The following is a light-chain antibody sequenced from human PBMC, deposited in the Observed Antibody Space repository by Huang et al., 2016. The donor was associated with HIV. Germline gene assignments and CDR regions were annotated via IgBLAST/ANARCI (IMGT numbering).Light chain of an antibody. Sequence: EILLTQSPDILSLSPGERATPSGRASQNVSSRFLAWYQQKPGQAPRLLIFGTSRRAIGIPDRFSGSGSGTDCTLTINKLEPEDFAVYYCQQCGGSPYTFGQGTKLEMK. CDR1: QNVSSRF. V-gene: IGKV3-20*01. CDR3: QQCGGSPYT. CDR2: GTS. J-gene: IGKJ2*01.